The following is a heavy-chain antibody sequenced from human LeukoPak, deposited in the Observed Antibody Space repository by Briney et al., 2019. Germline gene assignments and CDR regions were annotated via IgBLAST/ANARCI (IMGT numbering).Heavy chain of an antibody. CDR3: AKGTKAYGDYVLDY. V-gene: IGHV3-43D*04. CDR2: ISWDGGST. Sequence: QAGGSLRLSCAASGFTFDDYTMHWVRQAPGKGLEWVSLISWDGGSTYYADSVKGRFTISRDNSKNSLYLQMNSLRAEDTALYYCAKGTKAYGDYVLDYWGQGTLVTVSS. CDR1: GFTFDDYT. D-gene: IGHD4-17*01. J-gene: IGHJ4*02.